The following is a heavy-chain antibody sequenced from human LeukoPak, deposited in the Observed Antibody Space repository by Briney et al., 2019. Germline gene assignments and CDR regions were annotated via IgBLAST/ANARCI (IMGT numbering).Heavy chain of an antibody. V-gene: IGHV3-33*08. D-gene: IGHD5-12*01. CDR3: ARGAGVATFDY. Sequence: TGGSLRLSCAASGFTFSSYGMHWVRQAPGKGLEWVAVIWYDGSNKYYADSVKGRFTISRDNSKNTLYLQMNSLRAEDTAVYYCARGAGVATFDYWGQGTLVTVSS. CDR2: IWYDGSNK. J-gene: IGHJ4*02. CDR1: GFTFSSYG.